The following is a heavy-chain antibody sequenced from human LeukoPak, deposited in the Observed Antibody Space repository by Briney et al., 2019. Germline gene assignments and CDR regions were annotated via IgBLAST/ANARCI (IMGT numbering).Heavy chain of an antibody. V-gene: IGHV3-21*01. CDR1: GFTFNSYS. J-gene: IGHJ6*02. Sequence: GDSLRLSCAASGFTFNSYSMDWVRQAPGKGLEWVSSISSSSSYIYYADSVKGRFTISRDNAKNSLYLQMNSLRAEDTAVYHRARLGYVAGTEYNYYGMDVWGQGTTVTVSS. CDR3: ARLGYVAGTEYNYYGMDV. CDR2: ISSSSSYI. D-gene: IGHD2-15*01.